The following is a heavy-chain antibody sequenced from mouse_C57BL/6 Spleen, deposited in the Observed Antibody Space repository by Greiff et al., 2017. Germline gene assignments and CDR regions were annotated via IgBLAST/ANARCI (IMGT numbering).Heavy chain of an antibody. CDR1: GFTFSSYG. J-gene: IGHJ2*01. V-gene: IGHV5-6*01. D-gene: IGHD2-5*01. CDR2: ISSGGSYT. Sequence: EVQVVESGGDLVKPGGSLKLSCAASGFTFSSYGMSWVRQTPDKRLEWVATISSGGSYTYYPDSVKGRFTISRDNAKNTLYLQMSSLKSEDTAMYYCASGPYYSNYFDYWGQGTTLTVSS. CDR3: ASGPYYSNYFDY.